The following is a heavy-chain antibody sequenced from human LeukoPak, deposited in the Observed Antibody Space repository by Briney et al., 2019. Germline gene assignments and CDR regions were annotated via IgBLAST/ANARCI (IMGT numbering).Heavy chain of an antibody. Sequence: QSSETLSLTYTVSGASISSGDYYWSWLRQPPGKGLVWIGHIHYSGRTYYTPSVNSRVTISLDTSKNQFSLKLASVTAEDTAVYYCARESHSGRNYGFDYWGQGTLVTASS. CDR3: ARESHSGRNYGFDY. D-gene: IGHD1-26*01. CDR2: IHYSGRT. V-gene: IGHV4-30-4*01. J-gene: IGHJ4*02. CDR1: GASISSGDYY.